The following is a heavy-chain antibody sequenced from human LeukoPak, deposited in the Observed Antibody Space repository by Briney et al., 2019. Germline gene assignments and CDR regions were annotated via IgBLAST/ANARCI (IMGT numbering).Heavy chain of an antibody. Sequence: GGSLRLSCAASGFTFSSYAMHWVRHSPGKGLVWVSRINSDGTSTSYADSVKGRFTISRDNAKNSLYLQMNSLRAEDTAVYYCARDSTSLYYYDSSGYYPDAFDIWGQGTMVTVSS. V-gene: IGHV3-74*01. CDR1: GFTFSSYA. CDR2: INSDGTST. CDR3: ARDSTSLYYYDSSGYYPDAFDI. D-gene: IGHD3-22*01. J-gene: IGHJ3*02.